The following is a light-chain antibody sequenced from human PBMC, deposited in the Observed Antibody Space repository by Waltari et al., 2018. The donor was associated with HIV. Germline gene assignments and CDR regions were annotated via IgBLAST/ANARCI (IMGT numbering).Light chain of an antibody. CDR3: QQYDTFPVT. CDR2: KTS. J-gene: IGKJ5*01. CDR1: QSTSRW. V-gene: IGKV1-5*03. Sequence: DIQMTQSPSTLSASVRDRHTITCRPSQSTSRWLAWYQQKPGKAPKLLIYKTSSLESGVPARFSGSGSETEFTLTISSLQPDDFAAYYCQQYDTFPVTFGQGTRLEIK.